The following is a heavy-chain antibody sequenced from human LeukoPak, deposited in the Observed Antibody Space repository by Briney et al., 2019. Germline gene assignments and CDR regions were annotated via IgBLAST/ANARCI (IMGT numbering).Heavy chain of an antibody. D-gene: IGHD6-13*01. CDR1: GYTFTGYY. CDR3: ARDLSSCWFDP. V-gene: IGHV1-46*01. J-gene: IGHJ5*02. CDR2: INPSGGTT. Sequence: ASVKVSCKASGYTFTGYYMHWVRQAPGQGLEWMGIINPSGGTTSYAQKFQGRVTMTRDTSTTTVYMELSGLRSEDTAVYYCARDLSSCWFDPWGQGTLVTVSS.